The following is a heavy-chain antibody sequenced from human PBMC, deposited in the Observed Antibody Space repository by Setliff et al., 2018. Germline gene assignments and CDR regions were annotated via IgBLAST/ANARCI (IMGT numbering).Heavy chain of an antibody. CDR2: IYSSGST. CDR1: GGSISSGDYY. Sequence: KPSETLSLTCTVSGGSISSGDYYWSWIRQPPGKGLEWIGYIYSSGSTYYNPSLKSRVSISVDTSKNQFSLKLSSVTAADTAVYYCARGPISHAIDYWGQGTLVTVSS. J-gene: IGHJ4*02. CDR3: ARGPISHAIDY. V-gene: IGHV4-30-4*08.